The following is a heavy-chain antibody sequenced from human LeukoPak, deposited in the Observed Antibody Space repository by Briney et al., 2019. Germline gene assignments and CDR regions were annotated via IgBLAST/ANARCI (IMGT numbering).Heavy chain of an antibody. V-gene: IGHV3-7*01. Sequence: GGSLRLSCAASGFTFSSYWMIRVRQAPGKGLEWVANIRQDGSEKYYVASVRGRFTISRDNAKNSLYLQMNSLRAEDTAVYYCARVHSRTIGYDYWGQGTLVTVSS. CDR3: ARVHSRTIGYDY. CDR1: GFTFSSYW. J-gene: IGHJ4*02. D-gene: IGHD2/OR15-2a*01. CDR2: IRQDGSEK.